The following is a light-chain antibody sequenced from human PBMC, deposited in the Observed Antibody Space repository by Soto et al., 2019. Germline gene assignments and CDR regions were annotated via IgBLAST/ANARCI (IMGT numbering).Light chain of an antibody. CDR1: QSVSSY. CDR2: GAS. Sequence: EIVMTQSPATLSVSPGERATLSCRASQSVSSYLAWYQQKPGQAPRLLIYGASTRATGIPARFGGSGSGTEFTLTISSLQSEDFAVYYCQQYNNWPPLTFGGGTKVDIK. CDR3: QQYNNWPPLT. V-gene: IGKV3-15*01. J-gene: IGKJ4*01.